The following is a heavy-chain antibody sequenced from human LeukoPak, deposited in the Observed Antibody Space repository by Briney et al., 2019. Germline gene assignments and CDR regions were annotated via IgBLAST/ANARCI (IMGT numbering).Heavy chain of an antibody. CDR1: GFTFSTYA. V-gene: IGHV3-23*01. CDR3: AARPGEVAVPYDY. Sequence: GGSLRLSCAAAGFTFSTYAMTWVRQAPGKGLGWDSLISRGGDVASYADSVKGRFTISRDSSKNNLYLQMHSLRAEDTAVYYCAARPGEVAVPYDYWGQGTLVTVSS. D-gene: IGHD2-15*01. J-gene: IGHJ4*02. CDR2: ISRGGDVA.